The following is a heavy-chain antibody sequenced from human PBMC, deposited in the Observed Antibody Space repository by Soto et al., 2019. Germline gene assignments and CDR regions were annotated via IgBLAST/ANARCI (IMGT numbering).Heavy chain of an antibody. J-gene: IGHJ4*02. Sequence: SETLSLTCTVSGGSISSDYWGWIRQPPGKGLEWIGYVSSSGTSNYNPSLKSRITISLDTSKNQFSLRLSSVTAADTAVYYCARYYDFWTGLDYWGQGILVTVSS. D-gene: IGHD3-3*01. CDR2: VSSSGTS. V-gene: IGHV4-59*13. CDR3: ARYYDFWTGLDY. CDR1: GGSISSDY.